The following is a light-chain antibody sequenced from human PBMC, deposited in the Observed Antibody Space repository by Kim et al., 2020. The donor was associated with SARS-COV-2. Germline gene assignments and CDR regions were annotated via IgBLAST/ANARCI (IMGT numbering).Light chain of an antibody. CDR1: SGSIDSNY. J-gene: IGLJ3*02. CDR2: EDN. V-gene: IGLV6-57*01. Sequence: KTVTISCTRSSGSIDSNYVQWYQQRPGSSPTTVIYEDNQRPSGVPDRFSGSIDSSSNSASLTISGLKTEDEADYYCQSYDSSNQGVFGGGTQLTVL. CDR3: QSYDSSNQGV.